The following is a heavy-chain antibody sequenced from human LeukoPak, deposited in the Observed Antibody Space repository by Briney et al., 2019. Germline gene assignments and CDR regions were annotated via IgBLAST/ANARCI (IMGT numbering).Heavy chain of an antibody. D-gene: IGHD3-9*01. CDR1: GGSISSYY. Sequence: SETLSLTCTVSGGSISSYYWSWIRQPPGKGLEWIGYIYYSGSTNYNPSLKSRVTISVDTSKNQFSLKLSSVTAADTAVYYCARGELRYFDWAIDYWGQGTLVTVSS. V-gene: IGHV4-59*08. CDR2: IYYSGST. CDR3: ARGELRYFDWAIDY. J-gene: IGHJ4*02.